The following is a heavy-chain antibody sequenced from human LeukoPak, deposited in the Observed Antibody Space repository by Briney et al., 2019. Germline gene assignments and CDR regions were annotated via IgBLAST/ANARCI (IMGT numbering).Heavy chain of an antibody. CDR3: VKEVSFGEMGGDN. V-gene: IGHV3-30*02. Sequence: GGSLRLSCAASGFSFSSYGMHWVRQAPGKWLEWVTFIKSDGSEKDYADSVKGRFTISRDNSKSTLFLQMNSLRAEDMALYHCVKEVSFGEMGGDNWGQGTLVTVSS. D-gene: IGHD3-16*01. CDR1: GFSFSSYG. CDR2: IKSDGSEK. J-gene: IGHJ4*02.